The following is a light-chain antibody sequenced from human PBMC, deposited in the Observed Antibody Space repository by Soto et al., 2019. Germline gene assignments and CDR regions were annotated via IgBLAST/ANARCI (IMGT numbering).Light chain of an antibody. J-gene: IGKJ1*01. Sequence: DIQVTQSPSSLSASVGDRVTITCRASQSISSYFNWYQQKPGKAPKLLIYAASSLQSGVPSRFSGSGSGTDFTLTISSLQPEDFASYYCQQSYSTLTWTFGQGTKVDIK. CDR2: AAS. V-gene: IGKV1-39*01. CDR3: QQSYSTLTWT. CDR1: QSISSY.